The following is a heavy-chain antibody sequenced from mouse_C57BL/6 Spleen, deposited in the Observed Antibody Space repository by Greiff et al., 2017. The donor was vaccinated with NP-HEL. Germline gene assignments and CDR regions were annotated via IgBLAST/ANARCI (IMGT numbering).Heavy chain of an antibody. CDR3: TRDPYYGSRGFAY. Sequence: VQLQQSGAELVRPGASVTLSCKASGYTFTDYEMHWVKQTPVHGLEWIGAIDPETGGTAYNQKFKGKAILTADKSSSTAYMELRILTSEDSAVYYCTRDPYYGSRGFAYWGQGTLVTVSA. V-gene: IGHV1-15*01. CDR2: IDPETGGT. D-gene: IGHD1-1*01. J-gene: IGHJ3*01. CDR1: GYTFTDYE.